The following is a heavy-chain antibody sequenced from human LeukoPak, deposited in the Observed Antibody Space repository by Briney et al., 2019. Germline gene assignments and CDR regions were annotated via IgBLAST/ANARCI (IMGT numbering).Heavy chain of an antibody. D-gene: IGHD3-10*01. CDR2: ISGSGGST. V-gene: IGHV3-23*01. Sequence: GGCLRLSCAASGFTLSSHAIRSVRQARGKGHELDSAISGSGGSTYDADSVNGRFTMSRDNSKNPLYLQMNSLRAEDTAVYYCATLKTLWCGARSAFFDYWGQGTLVTVSS. J-gene: IGHJ4*02. CDR1: GFTLSSHA. CDR3: ATLKTLWCGARSAFFDY.